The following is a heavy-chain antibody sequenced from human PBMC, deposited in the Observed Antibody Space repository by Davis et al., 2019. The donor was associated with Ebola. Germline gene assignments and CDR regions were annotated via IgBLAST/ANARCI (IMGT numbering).Heavy chain of an antibody. J-gene: IGHJ6*02. CDR1: GFTFSLYA. V-gene: IGHV3-30*04. CDR3: ARDVGYSNGWPDFYYYGLDV. D-gene: IGHD6-19*01. CDR2: ISYDGRNK. Sequence: GGSLRLSCAASGFTFSLYAMHWVRQAPGKGLEWVAVISYDGRNKYYADSVKGRFTISRDNSKNTLFLQVDSLRAEDTATYYCARDVGYSNGWPDFYYYGLDVWGQGTTVTVSS.